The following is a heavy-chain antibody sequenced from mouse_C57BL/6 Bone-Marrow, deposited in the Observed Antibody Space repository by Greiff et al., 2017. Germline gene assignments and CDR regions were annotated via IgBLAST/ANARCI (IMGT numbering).Heavy chain of an antibody. Sequence: VQLQQSGAELVKPGASVKISCKASGYAFSSYWMNWVKQRPGKGLEWIGQIYPGDGDTNYNGKFKGKATLTADKSSSTAYMQLSSLTSEDSAVYFCARVELLRGFDYWGQGTTLTVSS. CDR3: ARVELLRGFDY. D-gene: IGHD1-1*01. CDR1: GYAFSSYW. J-gene: IGHJ2*01. CDR2: IYPGDGDT. V-gene: IGHV1-80*01.